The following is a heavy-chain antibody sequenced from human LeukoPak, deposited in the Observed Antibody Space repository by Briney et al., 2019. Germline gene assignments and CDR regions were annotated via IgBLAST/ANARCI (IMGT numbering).Heavy chain of an antibody. D-gene: IGHD5-18*01. CDR1: GFTVSNNY. CDR3: ARDPLDTAMVRHYYYYYMDV. V-gene: IGHV3-53*01. Sequence: PGGSLRLSCAASGFTVSNNYMNWVRQAPGKGLEWVSLIYSGGTTKYADSVKGRFTISRDNSKNTLYLQMNSLRAEDTAVYYCARDPLDTAMVRHYYYYYMDVWGKGTTVTVSS. CDR2: IYSGGTT. J-gene: IGHJ6*03.